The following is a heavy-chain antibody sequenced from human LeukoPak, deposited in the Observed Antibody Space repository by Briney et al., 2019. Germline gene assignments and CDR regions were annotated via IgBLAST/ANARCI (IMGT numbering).Heavy chain of an antibody. CDR1: GFTSSSYS. CDR2: ISSSSSTI. J-gene: IGHJ4*02. V-gene: IGHV3-48*01. D-gene: IGHD6-13*01. CDR3: AKGSSIAAAVFDY. Sequence: GGSLRLSCAASGFTSSSYSMNWVRQAPGKGLEWVSYISSSSSTIYYADSVKGRFTISRDNSKNTLYLQMNSLRAEDTAVYYCAKGSSIAAAVFDYWGQGTLVTVSS.